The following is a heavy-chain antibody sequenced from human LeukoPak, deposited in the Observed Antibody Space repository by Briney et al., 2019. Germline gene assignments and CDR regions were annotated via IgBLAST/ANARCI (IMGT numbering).Heavy chain of an antibody. Sequence: ASVNLSCKASGYTFTAYYIHWVRQAPGQGLEWMGWFNPNSGGTNYAQEFQGRVTMTRDTSISTAYMELSRLRSDDTAVYYCAREYYFDNSGYYGVGDYWGQGTLVTLSS. V-gene: IGHV1-2*02. CDR2: FNPNSGGT. D-gene: IGHD3-22*01. CDR3: AREYYFDNSGYYGVGDY. J-gene: IGHJ4*02. CDR1: GYTFTAYY.